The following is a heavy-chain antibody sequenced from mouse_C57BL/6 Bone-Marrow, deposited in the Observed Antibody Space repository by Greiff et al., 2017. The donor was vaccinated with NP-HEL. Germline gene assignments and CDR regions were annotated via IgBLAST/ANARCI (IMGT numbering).Heavy chain of an antibody. CDR1: GYTFTSYW. D-gene: IGHD1-1*01. CDR2: IHPNSGST. V-gene: IGHV1-64*01. CDR3: ARQYYYGSSYAYFDY. Sequence: QVQLQQPGAELVKPGASVKLSCKASGYTFTSYWMHWVKQRPGQGLEWIGMIHPNSGSTNYNEKFKSKATLTVDKSSHTAYMQLSSLTSEDSAVYYCARQYYYGSSYAYFDYWGQGTTLTVSS. J-gene: IGHJ2*01.